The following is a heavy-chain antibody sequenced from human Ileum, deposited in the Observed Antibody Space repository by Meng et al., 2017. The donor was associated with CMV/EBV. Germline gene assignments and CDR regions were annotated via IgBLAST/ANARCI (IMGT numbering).Heavy chain of an antibody. D-gene: IGHD6-13*01. CDR3: ARHLNSGYSSSWYPYYFDY. CDR2: IYDSGNT. CDR1: SITYY. J-gene: IGHJ4*02. V-gene: IGHV4-39*07. Sequence: SITYYWGWVRQPPGKGLEWIGSIYDSGNTYYNPSLKSRVTISIDTSKNQFSLKLSSVTAADTAVYYCARHLNSGYSSSWYPYYFDYWGQGTLVTVSS.